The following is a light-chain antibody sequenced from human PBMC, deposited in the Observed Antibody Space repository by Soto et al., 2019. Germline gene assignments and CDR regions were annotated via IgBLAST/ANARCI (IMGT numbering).Light chain of an antibody. V-gene: IGKV1-5*03. CDR3: QQYNSYWT. Sequence: DIQMTQSPSTLSASVGDRVTITCRASQSISSWLAWYQQKPGKTPKLLIYKASSLASGVPSRFSGIGSGAEFTLTISSLRPDDFATYYCQQYNSYWTFGQGTKVEIK. CDR2: KAS. CDR1: QSISSW. J-gene: IGKJ1*01.